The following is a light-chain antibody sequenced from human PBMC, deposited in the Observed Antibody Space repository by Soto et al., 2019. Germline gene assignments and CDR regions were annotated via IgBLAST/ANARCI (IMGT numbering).Light chain of an antibody. CDR1: SSDVGGYNY. V-gene: IGLV2-14*01. Sequence: QSVLTQPASASGSPGQSIAISCIGSSSDVGGYNYVSWHQQHPGKAPKVVIYDVSNRPSGVSDRFPGSKSGNTASLTISGLQAEDEADYYCSSYTSATTYVFGTGTKVTVL. J-gene: IGLJ1*01. CDR3: SSYTSATTYV. CDR2: DVS.